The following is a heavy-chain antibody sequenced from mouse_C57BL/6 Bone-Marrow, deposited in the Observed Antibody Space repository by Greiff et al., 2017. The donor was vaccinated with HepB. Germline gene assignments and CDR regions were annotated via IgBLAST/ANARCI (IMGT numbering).Heavy chain of an antibody. CDR3: AKGDYSNLCWYFDV. CDR1: GFSLTSYG. Sequence: QVQLKESGPGLVQPSQSLSITCTVSGFSLTSYGVHWVRQSPGKGLEWLGVIWRGGSTDYNAAFMSRLSITKDNSKSQVFFKMNSLQADDTAIYYCAKGDYSNLCWYFDVWGTGTTVTVSS. J-gene: IGHJ1*03. D-gene: IGHD2-5*01. CDR2: IWRGGST. V-gene: IGHV2-5*01.